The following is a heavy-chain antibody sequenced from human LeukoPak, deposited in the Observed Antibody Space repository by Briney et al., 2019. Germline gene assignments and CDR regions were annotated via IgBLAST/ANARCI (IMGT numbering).Heavy chain of an antibody. D-gene: IGHD3-10*01. CDR1: GFTVRSNY. CDR2: IYSDGTT. J-gene: IGHJ3*02. V-gene: IGHV3-66*01. Sequence: GGSLRLSCAASGFTVRSNYMDWVRQAPGKGLEWVSIIYSDGTTYYADSVKGRFTISRDNSKNTLYLQMNSLRAEDTAVYYCASSKARFGEYDDAFDIWGQGTMVTVSS. CDR3: ASSKARFGEYDDAFDI.